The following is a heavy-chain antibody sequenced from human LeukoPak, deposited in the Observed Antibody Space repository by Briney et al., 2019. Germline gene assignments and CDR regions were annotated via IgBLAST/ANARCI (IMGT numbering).Heavy chain of an antibody. CDR3: ARGTALTTGVDF. Sequence: GGSLRLSCAASGFTFSRYAMYWVRQAPGKGLEWVAVTSYEGSNQYYADSVKGRFTISRDNSKSTLYLQMNSLRAEDTAVYYCARGTALTTGVDFWGQGTLVIVSS. V-gene: IGHV3-30*04. J-gene: IGHJ4*02. CDR2: TSYEGSNQ. D-gene: IGHD4/OR15-4a*01. CDR1: GFTFSRYA.